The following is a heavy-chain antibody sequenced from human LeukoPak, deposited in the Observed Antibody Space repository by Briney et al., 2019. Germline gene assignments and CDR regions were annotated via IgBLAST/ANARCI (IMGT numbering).Heavy chain of an antibody. J-gene: IGHJ4*02. CDR2: IYYSGST. CDR1: GGSISSSSYY. D-gene: IGHD3-22*01. CDR3: ARLPKTYYYDSSGYFIDY. Sequence: SETLALTCTVSGGSISSSSYYWGWIRQPPGKGLEWIGSIYYSGSTYYNPSLKSRVTISVDTSKNQFSLKLSSVTAADTAVYYCARLPKTYYYDSSGYFIDYWGQGTLVTVSS. V-gene: IGHV4-39*07.